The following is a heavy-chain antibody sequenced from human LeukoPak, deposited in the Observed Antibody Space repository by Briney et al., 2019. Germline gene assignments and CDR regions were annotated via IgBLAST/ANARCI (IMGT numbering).Heavy chain of an antibody. D-gene: IGHD3-10*01. V-gene: IGHV3-30*02. Sequence: GGSLRLSCVVSGLTFSDYGMHWVRQAPGKGLEGVAFIWNDGSKEYYADSVKGRFTISRDNSKNTLSLQMNSLRAEDTAVYYCAKDAHQGSWSSGSLDSWGQESLVTVSS. CDR3: AKDAHQGSWSSGSLDS. J-gene: IGHJ4*02. CDR1: GLTFSDYG. CDR2: IWNDGSKE.